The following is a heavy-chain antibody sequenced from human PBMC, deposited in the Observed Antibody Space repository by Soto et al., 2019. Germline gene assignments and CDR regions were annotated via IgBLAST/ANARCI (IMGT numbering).Heavy chain of an antibody. V-gene: IGHV1-3*01. D-gene: IGHD3-3*01. CDR2: INAGNGNT. CDR1: GYAFTSYA. J-gene: IGHJ4*02. CDR3: ATGYEFLRGYQPY. Sequence: APVKIACKASGYAFTSYALHWVRQAPGQRLEWMGWINAGNGNTKYSQKFQGRVTITRDTSASTAYMELSSLRSEDTAVYSCATGYEFLRGYQPYWAQGTLVTVSS.